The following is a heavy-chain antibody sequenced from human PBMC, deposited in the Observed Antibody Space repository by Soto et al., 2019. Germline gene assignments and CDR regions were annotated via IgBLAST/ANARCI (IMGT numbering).Heavy chain of an antibody. CDR2: INHSGST. CDR3: ARGGGFGFNWFDP. J-gene: IGHJ5*02. V-gene: IGHV4-34*01. Sequence: ASETLSLTCAVYGGSFSVYYWSWIRQPPGKGLEWIGEINHSGSTNYNPSLKSRVTISVDTSKNQFSLKLSSVTAADTAVYYCARGGGFGFNWFDPWGQGTLVTVSS. CDR1: GGSFSVYY. D-gene: IGHD3-10*01.